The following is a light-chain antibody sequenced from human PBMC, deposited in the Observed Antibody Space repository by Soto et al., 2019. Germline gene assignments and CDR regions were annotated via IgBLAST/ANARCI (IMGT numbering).Light chain of an antibody. J-gene: IGLJ2*01. CDR3: CSYAGSYTWV. V-gene: IGLV2-8*01. CDR1: SSDVGGYNY. CDR2: EVT. Sequence: QSALTQPPSASGSLGQSVTISCTGTSSDVGGYNYVSWHQQHPGKAPKVMIYEVTKRPSGVPDRFSGSKSGNTASLTISGLQAEDEADYYCCSYAGSYTWVFGGGTKLTVL.